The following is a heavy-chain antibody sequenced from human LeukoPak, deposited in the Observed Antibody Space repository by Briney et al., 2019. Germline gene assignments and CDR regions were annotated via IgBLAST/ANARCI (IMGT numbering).Heavy chain of an antibody. CDR3: ATVHIGSGSSYFTQSYYYYGMDV. CDR1: GYTLTELS. Sequence: GASVKVSCKVSGYTLTELSMHWVRQAPGKGLEWMGGFDPEDGETIYAQKFQGRVTMTEDTSTDTAYMELSSLRSEDTAVYHCATVHIGSGSSYFTQSYYYYGMDVWGQGTTVTVSS. D-gene: IGHD3-10*01. J-gene: IGHJ6*02. V-gene: IGHV1-24*01. CDR2: FDPEDGET.